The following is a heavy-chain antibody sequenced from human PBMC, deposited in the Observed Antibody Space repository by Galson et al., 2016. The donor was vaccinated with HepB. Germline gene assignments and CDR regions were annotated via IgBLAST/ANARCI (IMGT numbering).Heavy chain of an antibody. J-gene: IGHJ6*04. CDR3: VRGSYSSDWYRTSAYDFGMDV. CDR2: IYTAGDT. CDR1: GFSFSNYD. V-gene: IGHV3-13*01. D-gene: IGHD6-19*01. Sequence: SLRLSCAASGFSFSNYDMYWVRQAPGKGLEWVSSIYTAGDTYYEDSVEGRFTVSRENAKDSLYLHMNSLRAGDTAVYYCVRGSYSSDWYRTSAYDFGMDVWGKGAPVTVFS.